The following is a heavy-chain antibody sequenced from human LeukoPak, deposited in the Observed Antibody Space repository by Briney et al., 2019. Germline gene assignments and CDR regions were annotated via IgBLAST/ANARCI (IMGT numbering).Heavy chain of an antibody. CDR3: AKSPLDYCSGTTCYLYFDY. D-gene: IGHD2-15*01. CDR1: GFTFSNYA. V-gene: IGHV3-23*01. J-gene: IGHJ4*02. Sequence: PGGSLRLSCAVSGFTFSNYAISWVRRAPGKGLEWVSGISSGSGRTYYADSVKGRFTICRDNSKNTMSLHINSLRAKDTAVYYCAKSPLDYCSGTTCYLYFDYWGQGILVTVSS. CDR2: ISSGSGRT.